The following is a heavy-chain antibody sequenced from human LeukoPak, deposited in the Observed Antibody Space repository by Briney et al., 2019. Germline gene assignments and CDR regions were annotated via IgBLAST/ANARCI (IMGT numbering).Heavy chain of an antibody. CDR1: GFTFSSYG. CDR2: IRYDRSNK. J-gene: IGHJ4*02. CDR3: ARGFPGGYSYGYFLPVFDY. V-gene: IGHV3-30*02. D-gene: IGHD5-18*01. Sequence: GGSLRPSCAASGFTFSSYGMHWVRQAPGKGLEWVAFIRYDRSNKYYADSVKGRFTISRDNSKNTLYLQMNSLRAEDTAVYYCARGFPGGYSYGYFLPVFDYWGQGTLVTVS.